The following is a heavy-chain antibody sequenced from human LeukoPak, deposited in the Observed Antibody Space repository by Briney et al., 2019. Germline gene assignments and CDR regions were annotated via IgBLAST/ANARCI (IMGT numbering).Heavy chain of an antibody. CDR3: AKLSPGIAVVTGKVDV. D-gene: IGHD6-19*01. CDR2: ISGSGGST. Sequence: GGSLRLSCAASGFTFSSYGMSWVRQAPGKGLEWVSAISGSGGSTYYADSVKGRFTISRDNYKNTLYLQMNSLRAEDTAVYYCAKLSPGIAVVTGKVDVWGKGTTVTISS. J-gene: IGHJ6*04. CDR1: GFTFSSYG. V-gene: IGHV3-23*01.